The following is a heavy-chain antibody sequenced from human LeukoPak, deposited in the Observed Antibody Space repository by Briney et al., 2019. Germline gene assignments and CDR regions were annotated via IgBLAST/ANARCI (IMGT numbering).Heavy chain of an antibody. CDR2: ISVYNGDT. J-gene: IGHJ4*02. V-gene: IGHV1-18*01. D-gene: IGHD2-15*01. CDR3: ARRHGRCSDGSCYYPDY. CDR1: GYTFTTYG. Sequence: GASVKVSCKPTGYTFTTYGISWVRQAPGQGLEWMGWISVYNGDTKYAQKFQGRVTMTRNSSITTAYMELSSLRSEDTAVYYCARRHGRCSDGSCYYPDYWGQGTLVTVSS.